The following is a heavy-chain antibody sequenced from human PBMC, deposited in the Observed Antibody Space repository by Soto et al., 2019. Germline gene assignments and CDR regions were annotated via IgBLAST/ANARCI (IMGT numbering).Heavy chain of an antibody. J-gene: IGHJ3*02. D-gene: IGHD3-22*01. CDR2: VYSSGST. V-gene: IGHV4-59*01. CDR3: ARGYYYDNSGYFSAFDI. CDR1: GGSISSDH. Sequence: SETLSLTCTVSGGSISSDHCSWIRQPPGKRLEWIGYVYSSGSTKYNPSLKSRATISVDTSKNQFSLKLSSVTAADTAIYYCARGYYYDNSGYFSAFDIWGQGTMVTVSS.